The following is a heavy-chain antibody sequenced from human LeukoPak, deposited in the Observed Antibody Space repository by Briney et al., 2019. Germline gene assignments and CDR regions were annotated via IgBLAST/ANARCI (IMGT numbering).Heavy chain of an antibody. D-gene: IGHD5-18*01. Sequence: PSETLSLTCDVSGVSINICCYYRTWIRQPPGKGLEWIGYKYYSGSTRYNSSLRSRLTISLDSSKNQFSLRLTSLTATDTAVYYCARGRRYGFDYDSWGPGTLVIVSS. CDR3: ARGRRYGFDYDS. V-gene: IGHV4-61*01. CDR1: GVSINICCYY. CDR2: KYYSGST. J-gene: IGHJ4*02.